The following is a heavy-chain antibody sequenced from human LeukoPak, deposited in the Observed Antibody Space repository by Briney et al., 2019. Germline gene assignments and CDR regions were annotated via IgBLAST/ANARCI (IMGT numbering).Heavy chain of an antibody. CDR3: ARSFDY. Sequence: SETLSLTCSVSGASISSGNYFWNWVRQSPVKGLEWIGCISYSGTTHYNPSLKSRSTIFVDTFKNQFSLNLNSLIASDTAVYYCARSFDYWGQGTLVGVSS. CDR1: GASISSGNYF. J-gene: IGHJ4*02. V-gene: IGHV4-39*01. CDR2: ISYSGTT.